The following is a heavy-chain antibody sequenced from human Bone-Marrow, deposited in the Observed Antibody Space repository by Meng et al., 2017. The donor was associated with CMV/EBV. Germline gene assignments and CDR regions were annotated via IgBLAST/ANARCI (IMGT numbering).Heavy chain of an antibody. Sequence: GESLKISCAASGFTFSSYGMHWVRQAPGKGLEWVAFIRYDGSNKYYADSVKGRFTISRDNSKNTLYLQMNSLRAEDTAVYYCARGLYCSSTSCYRFYYYYGMDVWGQGNTVNVSS. J-gene: IGHJ6*01. D-gene: IGHD2-2*01. CDR2: IRYDGSNK. CDR3: ARGLYCSSTSCYRFYYYYGMDV. V-gene: IGHV3-30*02. CDR1: GFTFSSYG.